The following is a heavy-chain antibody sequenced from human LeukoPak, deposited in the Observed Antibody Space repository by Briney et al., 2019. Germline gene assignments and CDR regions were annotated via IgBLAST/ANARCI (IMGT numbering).Heavy chain of an antibody. J-gene: IGHJ4*02. V-gene: IGHV3-30*02. D-gene: IGHD3-10*01. CDR3: AKDGDGYYGSGSYSEY. CDR2: IRYDGSNK. CDR1: GFTFRSYG. Sequence: GGSLRLSCAASGFTFRSYGMHWVRQAPGKGLGWVAFIRYDGSNKYYTDSVKGRFTISRDNSTNTLYLQMNSLRAEDTAVYYCAKDGDGYYGSGSYSEYWGQGTLVTVSS.